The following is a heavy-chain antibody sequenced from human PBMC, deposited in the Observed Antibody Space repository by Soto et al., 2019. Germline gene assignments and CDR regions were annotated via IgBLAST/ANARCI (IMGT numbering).Heavy chain of an antibody. Sequence: SGPTLVNPTQTLTLTCTFSGFSLSTSGVGVGWIRQPPGKALEWLALIYWDDDKRYSPSLKSRLTITKDTSKNQVVLTMTNMDPVDTATYYCAPRRLEQWLVGPYFDYWGQGPLVTVSS. D-gene: IGHD6-19*01. V-gene: IGHV2-5*02. CDR3: APRRLEQWLVGPYFDY. J-gene: IGHJ4*02. CDR1: GFSLSTSGVG. CDR2: IYWDDDK.